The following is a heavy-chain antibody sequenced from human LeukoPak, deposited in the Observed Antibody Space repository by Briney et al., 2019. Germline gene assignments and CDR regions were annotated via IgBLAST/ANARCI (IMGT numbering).Heavy chain of an antibody. CDR2: MNGEGTTI. CDR3: XTARXFRFEX. J-gene: IGHJ4*02. Sequence: GGSLRLSCATSGLTFRTTWMHWVRQAPGKGLMWVSRMNGEGTTIDYADSVKGRFTVSRDYAKNTLFLQMNNLRTEDTALYFRXTARXFRFEXXGQGSLVIVSA. V-gene: IGHV3-74*01. CDR1: GLTFRTTW.